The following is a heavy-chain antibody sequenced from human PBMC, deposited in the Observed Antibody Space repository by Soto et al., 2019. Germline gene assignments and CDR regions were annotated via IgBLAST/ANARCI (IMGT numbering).Heavy chain of an antibody. CDR3: ARDGSLYCGGDCYPSY. D-gene: IGHD2-21*02. V-gene: IGHV1-3*01. J-gene: IGHJ4*02. Sequence: VKVSCKASGYTFTNYAIHWVRQAPGQWLEWMGWINAGNGNTKYSQKFQGRVTITRDTSASTAYMDLSSLRSEDTAVYYCARDGSLYCGGDCYPSYWGQGTLVTVSS. CDR2: INAGNGNT. CDR1: GYTFTNYA.